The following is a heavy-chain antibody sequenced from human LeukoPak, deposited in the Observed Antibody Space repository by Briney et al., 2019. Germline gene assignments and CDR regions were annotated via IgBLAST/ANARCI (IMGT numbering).Heavy chain of an antibody. J-gene: IGHJ5*02. D-gene: IGHD3-22*01. CDR1: GYTFTGYD. CDR2: MNPNSGGT. V-gene: IGHV1-2*02. CDR3: ARDPYDSSGYYSPHNNWFDP. Sequence: ASVKVSCKASGYTFTGYDINWVRQATGQGLEWMGWMNPNSGGTNYAQKFQGRVTMARDTSISTAYMELSRLRSDDTAVYYCARDPYDSSGYYSPHNNWFDPWGQGTLVTVSS.